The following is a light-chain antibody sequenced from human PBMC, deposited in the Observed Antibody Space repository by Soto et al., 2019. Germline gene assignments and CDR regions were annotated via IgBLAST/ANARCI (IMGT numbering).Light chain of an antibody. Sequence: QSALTQPASVSGSPGQSITISCTGTSSDVGTYNYVSWYQQHPGKAPKLIIYDVSNRPSGVSNRFSGSKSGNTASLTISGLQADDEDDYYCSSYTSSSTLYVFATGTKVTVL. CDR3: SSYTSSSTLYV. V-gene: IGLV2-14*03. J-gene: IGLJ1*01. CDR1: SSDVGTYNY. CDR2: DVS.